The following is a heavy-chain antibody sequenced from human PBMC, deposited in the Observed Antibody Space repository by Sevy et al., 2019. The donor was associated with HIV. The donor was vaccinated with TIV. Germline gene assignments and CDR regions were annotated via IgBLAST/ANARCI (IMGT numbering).Heavy chain of an antibody. CDR1: GYTFTAYY. V-gene: IGHV1-2*02. CDR3: ARMGDYYDSSGYYPLKF. Sequence: ASVKVSCKASGYTFTAYYIHWVRQAPGQGLEWMGWIKPNRGGTYFAKKFQDSVTLTTDTSVNTAYSEVRSLRFDDTAVYYCARMGDYYDSSGYYPLKFWGQGTLVTVSS. D-gene: IGHD3-22*01. CDR2: IKPNRGGT. J-gene: IGHJ4*02.